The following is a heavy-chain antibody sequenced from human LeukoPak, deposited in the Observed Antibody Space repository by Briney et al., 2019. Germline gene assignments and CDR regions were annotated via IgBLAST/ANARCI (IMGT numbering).Heavy chain of an antibody. CDR1: GYSITSGYY. CDR2: YYYYGST. CDR3: ARVGYDGSLSGAFDS. Sequence: SETLSLTCTVSGYSITSGYYWCWIRQPPGEGLEWIGSYYYYGSTYYNASLKSPVTISVDTSKNQFSLKLISVTAADTAVYYCARVGYDGSLSGAFDSWGQGTMVTASS. V-gene: IGHV4-38-2*02. J-gene: IGHJ3*02. D-gene: IGHD1-26*01.